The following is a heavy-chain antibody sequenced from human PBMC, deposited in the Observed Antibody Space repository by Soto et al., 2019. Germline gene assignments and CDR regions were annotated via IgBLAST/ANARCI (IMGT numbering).Heavy chain of an antibody. CDR2: INAGNGNT. V-gene: IGHV1-3*01. Sequence: SVKVSCKVSGYTFTSYAMHWVRQAPGQGLEWMGWINAGNGNTKYSQKFQGRVTITRDTSASTAYMELSSLRSEDTAVYYCARTMVRGVMCFDYWGQGTLVTVSS. CDR3: ARTMVRGVMCFDY. CDR1: GYTFTSYA. D-gene: IGHD3-10*01. J-gene: IGHJ4*02.